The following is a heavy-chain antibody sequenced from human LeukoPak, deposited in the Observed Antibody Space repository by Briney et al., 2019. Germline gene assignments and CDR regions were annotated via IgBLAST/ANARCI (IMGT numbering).Heavy chain of an antibody. Sequence: GGSLRLSCAASGFTFSDYYMSWIRQAPGKGLEWVSYISSSSYTNYADSVKGRFTISRDNAKNPLYLQMNSLRAEDTAVYYCARVRDYDILTGYNDAFDIWGQGTMVTVSS. CDR1: GFTFSDYY. V-gene: IGHV3-11*06. CDR2: ISSSSYT. J-gene: IGHJ3*02. CDR3: ARVRDYDILTGYNDAFDI. D-gene: IGHD3-9*01.